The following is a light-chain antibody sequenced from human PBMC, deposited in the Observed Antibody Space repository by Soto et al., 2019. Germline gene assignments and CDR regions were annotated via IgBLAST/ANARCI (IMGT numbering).Light chain of an antibody. J-gene: IGLJ1*01. CDR3: AAWGDSLNGYV. V-gene: IGLV1-44*01. CDR2: SNN. Sequence: QSVLTQPPSASGTPGQRVTISCSGSSSNIGSNYVNWYQQLPGTAPKLLIYSNNQRPSGVPDRFSGSKSGTSASLAISGLQSEDEADSYCAAWGDSLNGYVFGTGTKLPVL. CDR1: SSNIGSNY.